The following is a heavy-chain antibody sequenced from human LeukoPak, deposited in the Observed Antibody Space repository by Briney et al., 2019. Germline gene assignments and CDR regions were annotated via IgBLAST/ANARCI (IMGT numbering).Heavy chain of an antibody. V-gene: IGHV4-59*01. Sequence: PSETLSLTCTVSGGSISSYYRSWIRQPPGKGLEWIGYIYYSGSTNYNPSLKSRVTISVDTSKNQFSLELSSVTAADTAVYYCARGRDSSGYYYEEYFQHWGQGTLVTVSS. CDR2: IYYSGST. J-gene: IGHJ1*01. D-gene: IGHD3-22*01. CDR1: GGSISSYY. CDR3: ARGRDSSGYYYEEYFQH.